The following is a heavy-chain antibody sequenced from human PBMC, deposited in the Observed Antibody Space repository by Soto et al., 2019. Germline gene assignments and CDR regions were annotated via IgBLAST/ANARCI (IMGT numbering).Heavy chain of an antibody. CDR1: GGSFSGYY. J-gene: IGHJ4*02. V-gene: IGHV4-34*01. D-gene: IGHD2-21*02. CDR3: ARRPSGDYGVDY. Sequence: QVQLQQWGAGLLKPSETLSLACAVYGGSFSGYYWTWIRQPPGKGLEWIGEINHSGSTNRNPSLKSRLTVSVDTSKNQFSLKLRSVTAADTAVYYCARRPSGDYGVDYWGQGTLVTVSS. CDR2: INHSGST.